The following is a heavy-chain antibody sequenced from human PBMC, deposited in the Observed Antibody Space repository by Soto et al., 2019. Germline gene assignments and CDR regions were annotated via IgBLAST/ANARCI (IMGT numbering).Heavy chain of an antibody. D-gene: IGHD2-2*02. J-gene: IGHJ6*02. CDR1: GFTFSDSW. CDR3: AREYTAWPLAYGLDV. Sequence: LRLSCAASGFTFSDSWMSWVRQFPGTGLEWVANINQHETEKHYVDSVKGRFTISRDNAKNSVSLQMNSLRAEDTAVYYCAREYTAWPLAYGLDVWGQGTTVTVSS. CDR2: INQHETEK. V-gene: IGHV3-7*01.